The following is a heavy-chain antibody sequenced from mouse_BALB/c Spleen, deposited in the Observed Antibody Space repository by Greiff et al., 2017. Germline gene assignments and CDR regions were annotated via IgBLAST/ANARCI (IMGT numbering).Heavy chain of an antibody. CDR2: IDPSDSET. V-gene: IGHV1-69*02. D-gene: IGHD1-3*01. CDR1: GYTFTSYW. J-gene: IGHJ3*01. Sequence: VQLQQSGAELVKPGAPVKLSCKASGYTFTSYWMNWVKQRPGRGLEWIGRIDPSDSETHYNQKFKDKATLTVDKSSSTAYIQLSSLTSEDSAVYYCARGVKGSWFAYWGQGTLVTVSA. CDR3: ARGVKGSWFAY.